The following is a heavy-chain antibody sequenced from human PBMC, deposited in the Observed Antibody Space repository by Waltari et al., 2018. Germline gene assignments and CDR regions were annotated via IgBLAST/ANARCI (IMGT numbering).Heavy chain of an antibody. J-gene: IGHJ4*02. V-gene: IGHV3-23*01. CDR2: ISGGGGST. CDR1: GFTFSNYA. D-gene: IGHD1-26*01. Sequence: EVQLLESGGGLVQPGGSLRLSCAASGFTFSNYAMSWVRKAPGKGLEWVSVISGGGGSTDYSDFVKGRFTISRDNSKKTLYVQMNSLRDEDTAIYYCAKSSYVGASFDSWGQGTLVSVSS. CDR3: AKSSYVGASFDS.